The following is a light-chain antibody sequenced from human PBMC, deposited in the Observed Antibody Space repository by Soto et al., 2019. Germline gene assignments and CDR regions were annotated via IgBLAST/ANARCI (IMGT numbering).Light chain of an antibody. CDR2: YIS. Sequence: EIVMTQSPATLSVSPGETASLSCRASQSAGNFLAWYQQKPGQAPRLLIYYISTRATGIPARFSGSGSGTEFTLTINSLQSEDSAVYYCQQHNQWPITFGQGTQLEIK. CDR1: QSAGNF. J-gene: IGKJ5*01. CDR3: QQHNQWPIT. V-gene: IGKV3D-15*01.